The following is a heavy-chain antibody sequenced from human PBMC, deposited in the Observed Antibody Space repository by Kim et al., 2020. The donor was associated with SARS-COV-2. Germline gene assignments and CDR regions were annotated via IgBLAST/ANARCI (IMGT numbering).Heavy chain of an antibody. Sequence: SETLSLTCAVYGGSFSGYYWSWIRQPPGKGLEWIGEINHSGSTNYNPSLKSRVTISVDTSKNQLSLKLSSVTAADTAVYYCARAQKLNLYGYYPIAYDYWGQGTLVTVSS. J-gene: IGHJ4*02. CDR2: INHSGST. D-gene: IGHD4-17*01. CDR1: GGSFSGYY. CDR3: ARAQKLNLYGYYPIAYDY. V-gene: IGHV4-34*01.